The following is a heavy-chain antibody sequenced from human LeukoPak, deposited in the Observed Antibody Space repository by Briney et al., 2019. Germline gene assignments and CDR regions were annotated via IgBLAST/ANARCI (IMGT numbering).Heavy chain of an antibody. Sequence: XAXXXFXXXDXXMHXVXQXPXXXLXXFSLIDWDGGITYYADSVKGRFTVSRDNAKNSLYLQMNSLRAEDTAVYYCAREAEASSSLDYWGQGTLVTVSS. V-gene: IGHV3-43*01. J-gene: IGHJ4*02. CDR1: XFXXXDXX. CDR2: IDWDGGIT. CDR3: AREAEASSSLDY. D-gene: IGHD6-13*01.